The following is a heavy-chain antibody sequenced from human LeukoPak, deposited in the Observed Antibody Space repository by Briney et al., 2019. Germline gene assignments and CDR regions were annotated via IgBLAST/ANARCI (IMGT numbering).Heavy chain of an antibody. CDR2: IYHSGST. D-gene: IGHD1-26*01. CDR3: ARMRWYSGTYGVFDY. CDR1: GYSISSGYY. Sequence: PSETLSLTCTVSGYSISSGYYWGWIRQPPGKWLEWIGSIYHSGSTYYNPSLKSRVTMSVDTSKNQLSLNLNSVTAADTAVYYCARMRWYSGTYGVFDYWGQGTLVTVSS. J-gene: IGHJ4*02. V-gene: IGHV4-38-2*02.